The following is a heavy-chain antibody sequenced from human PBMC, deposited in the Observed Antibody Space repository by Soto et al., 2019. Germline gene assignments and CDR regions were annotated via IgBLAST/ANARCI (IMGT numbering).Heavy chain of an antibody. J-gene: IGHJ4*02. CDR2: IYYSGST. CDR1: GGSISIGDYY. Sequence: QVQLQESGPGLVKPSQTLSLTCTVSGGSISIGDYYWSWIRQPPGKGLEWIGYIYYSGSTYYNPSLKSRVTISVDTSKKQFSLKLSSVTAADTAVYYCARLATVGFGVDYWGQGTMVTVSS. CDR3: ARLATVGFGVDY. V-gene: IGHV4-30-4*01. D-gene: IGHD3-10*01.